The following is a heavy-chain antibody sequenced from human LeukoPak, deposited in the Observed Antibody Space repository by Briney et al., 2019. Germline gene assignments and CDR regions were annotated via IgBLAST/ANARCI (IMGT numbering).Heavy chain of an antibody. CDR3: GKDMGPRGVEATPHY. CDR1: GFGLDGYT. V-gene: IGHV3-43*01. D-gene: IGHD1-26*01. J-gene: IGHJ4*02. Sequence: PGGSLRLSCEASGFGLDGYTMHWVRQFPGKGLEWVSLINWNGDETYYSDSVKGRFTISRDNSKNSLYLQMNSLRTEDTGFYCGKDMGPRGVEATPHYWGQGTLVTASS. CDR2: INWNGDET.